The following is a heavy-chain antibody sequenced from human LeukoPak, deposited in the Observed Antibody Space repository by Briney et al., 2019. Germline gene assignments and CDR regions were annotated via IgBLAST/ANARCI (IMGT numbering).Heavy chain of an antibody. CDR2: ISGSGGST. J-gene: IGHJ6*03. CDR1: GFTFSIYA. D-gene: IGHD2-2*01. CDR3: AKLEYYLLRYMDV. V-gene: IGHV3-23*01. Sequence: GGSLRLSCAASGFTFSIYAMSWVRQPPGKGLEWVSAISGSGGSTYYADSVKGRFTISRDNSKNTLYLQMNSLRAEDTAVYYCAKLEYYLLRYMDVWGKGTTVTVSS.